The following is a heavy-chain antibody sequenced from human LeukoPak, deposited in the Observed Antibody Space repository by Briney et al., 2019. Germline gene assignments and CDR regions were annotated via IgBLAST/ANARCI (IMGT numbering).Heavy chain of an antibody. CDR1: GGSFNGYY. CDR2: INHRGKT. D-gene: IGHD5-24*01. CDR3: TTVAGQPSFGYIRN. Sequence: NPSETLSLTCAVSGGSFNGYYCSWIRQSPGKELEWIGEINHRGKTTYNPSLKSRLTISSDMYKNQFSLNLKSVTAADTAFYYCTTVAGQPSFGYIRNWGQGTLVIVSA. V-gene: IGHV4-34*01. J-gene: IGHJ4*02.